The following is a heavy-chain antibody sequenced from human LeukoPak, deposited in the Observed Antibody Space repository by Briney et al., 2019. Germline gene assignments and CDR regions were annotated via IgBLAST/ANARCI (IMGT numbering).Heavy chain of an antibody. J-gene: IGHJ6*04. CDR3: VRGLGDV. CDR2: INNDGKLV. Sequence: PGGSLRLSCSASGFIFRNYWMHWVRQAPGKGPVWVSRINNDGKLVTYADSVKGRFTISRDSAKDTVFPQMNSLRVEDTALYYCVRGLGDVWGKGTLVTVSS. V-gene: IGHV3-74*01. D-gene: IGHD4-11*01. CDR1: GFIFRNYW.